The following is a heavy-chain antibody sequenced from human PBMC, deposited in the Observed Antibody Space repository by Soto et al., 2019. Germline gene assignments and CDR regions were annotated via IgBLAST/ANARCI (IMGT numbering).Heavy chain of an antibody. Sequence: PSETLSLTCSVSSGSIISYTYYWGWIRQPPGQGLEWIGLIHFSGSTSYNPSLKSRVTISVDTSKNQFSLKLSSVTAADTAVYYCARGRSAMDPLDYWGQGTLVTVSS. CDR2: IHFSGST. J-gene: IGHJ4*02. V-gene: IGHV4-39*07. CDR1: SGSIISYTYY. CDR3: ARGRSAMDPLDY. D-gene: IGHD5-18*01.